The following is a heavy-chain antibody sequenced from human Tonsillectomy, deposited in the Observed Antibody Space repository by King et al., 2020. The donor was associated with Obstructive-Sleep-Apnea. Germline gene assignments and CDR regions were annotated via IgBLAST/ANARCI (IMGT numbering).Heavy chain of an antibody. V-gene: IGHV5-51*01. D-gene: IGHD6-13*01. Sequence: QLVQSGAEVKKPGESLKISCKGSGYSFTSYWIGWVRQMPGKGLECMGLIYPGDSDTRYSPSFQGQVTISADKSISTAYLQWSSLKASDTAMYYCARLRAAGGDDDYYYYGMDVWGQGTTVTVSS. CDR1: GYSFTSYW. J-gene: IGHJ6*02. CDR2: IYPGDSDT. CDR3: ARLRAAGGDDDYYYYGMDV.